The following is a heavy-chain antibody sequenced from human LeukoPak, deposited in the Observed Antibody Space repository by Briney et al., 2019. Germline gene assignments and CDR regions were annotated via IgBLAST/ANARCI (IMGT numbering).Heavy chain of an antibody. V-gene: IGHV1-18*01. CDR1: GYTFTSYG. CDR3: ARDQLIPYGGSYDGNDY. J-gene: IGHJ4*02. CDR2: ISAYNGNT. Sequence: ASVEVSCKAPGYTFTSYGISWVRQAPGQGLEWMGWISAYNGNTNYAQKLQGRVTMTTDTSTSPAYMELRSLRSDDTAVYYCARDQLIPYGGSYDGNDYWGQGTLVTVSS. D-gene: IGHD1-26*01.